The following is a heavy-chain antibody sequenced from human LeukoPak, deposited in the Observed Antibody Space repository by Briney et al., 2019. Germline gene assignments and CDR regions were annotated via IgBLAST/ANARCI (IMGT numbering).Heavy chain of an antibody. CDR2: VTNSGASE. D-gene: IGHD3-3*01. J-gene: IGHJ6*03. Sequence: GGSLRLSCAASGFTFSPNVMAWVRQAPGKGLEWVSGVTNSGASEYYADSVRGRFTVSRDDPKNTLFLQINHLRVDDTAVYYCARGTYYDFWGGYQSYYYYMDVWGKGTTVTVSS. CDR3: ARGTYYDFWGGYQSYYYYMDV. CDR1: GFTFSPNV. V-gene: IGHV3-23*01.